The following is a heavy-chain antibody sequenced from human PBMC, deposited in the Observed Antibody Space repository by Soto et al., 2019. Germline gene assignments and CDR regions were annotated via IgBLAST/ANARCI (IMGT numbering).Heavy chain of an antibody. Sequence: LSLTCAVYGGSFSGYYWSWIRQPPEKGLEWIGEINHSGSTNYNPSLKSRVTISVDTSKNQFSLKLSSVTAADTAVYYCARLVAARYYYYYGMDVWGQGTTGTVSS. CDR1: GGSFSGYY. CDR3: ARLVAARYYYYYGMDV. CDR2: INHSGST. D-gene: IGHD6-6*01. V-gene: IGHV4-34*01. J-gene: IGHJ6*02.